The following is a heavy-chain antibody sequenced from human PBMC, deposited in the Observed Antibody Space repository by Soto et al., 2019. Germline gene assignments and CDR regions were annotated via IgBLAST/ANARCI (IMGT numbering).Heavy chain of an antibody. V-gene: IGHV4-4*02. Sequence: QVQLQESGPGLVKPSGTLSLTCAVSGGSFSSSNWWSWVRQPPGKGLEWIGEIYHSGSTNYNPSLKSRVTLSVDKSKNQFSLKLSSVTAADTAVYYCARDTGPQAYDDGDYYYYYGMDVW. CDR3: ARDTGPQAYDDGDYYYYYGMDV. CDR2: IYHSGST. D-gene: IGHD4-17*01. CDR1: GGSFSSSNW. J-gene: IGHJ6*01.